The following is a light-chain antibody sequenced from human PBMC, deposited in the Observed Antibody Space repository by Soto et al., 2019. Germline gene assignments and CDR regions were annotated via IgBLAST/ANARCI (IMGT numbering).Light chain of an antibody. J-gene: IGKJ4*01. CDR1: QRVSSSY. Sequence: EIVLTQSPGTLSLSPGERATLSCRASQRVSSSYLAWYQQKPGQAPRLLIYGASSRATGIPDRFSGSGSGTDVTLTLSRLEHEDFAVYYCKHYGISTAFGGRTTVQIK. CDR3: KHYGISTA. CDR2: GAS. V-gene: IGKV3-20*01.